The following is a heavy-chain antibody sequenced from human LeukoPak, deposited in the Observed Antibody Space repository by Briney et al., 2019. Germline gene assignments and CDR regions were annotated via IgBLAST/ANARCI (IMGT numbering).Heavy chain of an antibody. Sequence: GGSLRLSCAASGFTFSSYWMSWVRQAPGKGLEWVANIKQDGSEKYYVDSVKGRFTISRDNAKNSLYLQMDSLRAEDTAVYYCASPRRGYRYFDYWGQGTLVTVSS. CDR2: IKQDGSEK. J-gene: IGHJ4*02. V-gene: IGHV3-7*01. CDR3: ASPRRGYRYFDY. D-gene: IGHD5-18*01. CDR1: GFTFSSYW.